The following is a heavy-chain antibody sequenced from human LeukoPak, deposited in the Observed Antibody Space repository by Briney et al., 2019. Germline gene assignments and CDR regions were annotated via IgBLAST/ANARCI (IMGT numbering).Heavy chain of an antibody. D-gene: IGHD3-10*01. CDR1: GGSISSGSYY. CDR2: IYTSGST. CDR3: ARGTPPYGSGYYFDY. V-gene: IGHV4-61*02. Sequence: SETLSLTCTVSGGSISSGSYYWSWIRQPAGKGLEWIGRIYTSGSTNYNPSLKSRVTISVDTSKNQFSLKLSSVTAADTAVYYCARGTPPYGSGYYFDYWGQGTLVTVSS. J-gene: IGHJ4*02.